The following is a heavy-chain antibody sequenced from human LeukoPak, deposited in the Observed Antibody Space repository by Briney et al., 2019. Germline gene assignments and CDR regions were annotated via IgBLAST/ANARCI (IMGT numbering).Heavy chain of an antibody. J-gene: IGHJ4*02. D-gene: IGHD2-15*01. Sequence: PSETLSLTCAVSGGSISSGGYSWSWIRQPPGKGLEWIGYIYHSGSTYYNPSLKSRATISVDRSKNQFSLKLSSVTAADTAVCYRARGGNCSGGSCYWVYFDYWGPGTLVTVSS. CDR1: GGSISSGGYS. CDR3: ARGGNCSGGSCYWVYFDY. CDR2: IYHSGST. V-gene: IGHV4-30-2*01.